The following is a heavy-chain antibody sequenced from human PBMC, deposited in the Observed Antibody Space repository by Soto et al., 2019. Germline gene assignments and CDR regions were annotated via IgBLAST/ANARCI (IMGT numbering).Heavy chain of an antibody. CDR1: GFTFDDYA. D-gene: IGHD6-13*01. Sequence: GGSLRLSCAASGFTFDDYAMHWVRQAPGKGLEWVSGISWNSGSIGYADSVKGRFTISRDNAKNSLYLQMNSLRAEDTALYYCAKDTPLRRSYSSSFFYMDVWGKGTTVTVSS. J-gene: IGHJ6*03. CDR2: ISWNSGSI. V-gene: IGHV3-9*01. CDR3: AKDTPLRRSYSSSFFYMDV.